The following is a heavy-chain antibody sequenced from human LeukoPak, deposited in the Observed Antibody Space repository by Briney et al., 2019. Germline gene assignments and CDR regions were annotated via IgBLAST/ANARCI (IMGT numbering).Heavy chain of an antibody. CDR2: IYYSGST. CDR1: GGSISSYY. D-gene: IGHD5-24*01. J-gene: IGHJ4*02. Sequence: SETLSLTCTVSGGSISSYYWSWIRQPPGKGLEWIGYIYYSGSTNYNPSLKSRVTISVDTSKNQFSLKLSSVTAADTAVYYCARGGDGYNPIDYWGQGTLVTVSS. CDR3: ARGGDGYNPIDY. V-gene: IGHV4-59*01.